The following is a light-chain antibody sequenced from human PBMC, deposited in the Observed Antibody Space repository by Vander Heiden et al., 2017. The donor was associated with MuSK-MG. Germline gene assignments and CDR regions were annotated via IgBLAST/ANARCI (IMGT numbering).Light chain of an antibody. V-gene: IGLV2-23*01. CDR3: SLYERASPSNPAV. Sequence: QSALTQPASVSGSPGQSITIPCTGTSPNLGTFKVVSWYQHHPGKAPKLIIYEGKKRPSGWSKRFSGSVSGHSASPTVSGLQADDEAIDYCSLYERASPSNPAVFGGGPKLTVL. CDR1: SPNLGTFKV. CDR2: EGK. J-gene: IGLJ7*01.